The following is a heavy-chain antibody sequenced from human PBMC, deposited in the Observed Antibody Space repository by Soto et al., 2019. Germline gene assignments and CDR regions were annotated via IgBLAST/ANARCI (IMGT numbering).Heavy chain of an antibody. CDR1: GGSISSSSYY. J-gene: IGHJ5*02. CDR2: IYYSGST. D-gene: IGHD2-15*01. CDR3: AILVVVESENWFDP. Sequence: SETLSLTCTVSGGSISSSSYYWGWIRQPPGKGLEWIGSIYYSGSTYYNPSLKSRVTISVDTSKNQFSLKLSSVTAADTAVYYCAILVVVESENWFDPSGQGTLVTVSS. V-gene: IGHV4-39*01.